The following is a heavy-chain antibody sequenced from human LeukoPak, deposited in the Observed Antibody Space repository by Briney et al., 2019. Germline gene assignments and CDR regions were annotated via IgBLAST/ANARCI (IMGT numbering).Heavy chain of an antibody. J-gene: IGHJ4*02. D-gene: IGHD6-13*01. CDR1: GYTFTGYY. CDR3: ARVGSPGIATWVY. V-gene: IGHV1-2*02. Sequence: ASVKVSCKASGYTFTGYYLHWVRLAPGRGLEWMGWINANSGGTDYPQKFQGRVTMTRDTSINTAYMELSRLRSDDTAVYYCARVGSPGIATWVYWGQGTLVTVSS. CDR2: INANSGGT.